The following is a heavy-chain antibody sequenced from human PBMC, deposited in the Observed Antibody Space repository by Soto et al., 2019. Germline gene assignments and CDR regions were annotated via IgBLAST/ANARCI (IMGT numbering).Heavy chain of an antibody. CDR3: TTEKGGSRPYNGLDS. V-gene: IGHV6-1*01. CDR1: GDSVSSNSAA. CDR2: AYYRSQWYY. Sequence: SQTLSLTCAISGDSVSSNSAAWNWIRQSPSRGLEWLGRAYYRSQWYYDSAVSVRSRITVIPDTSKNQFSLQLSSVTPEDTAVSCRTTEKGGSRPYNGLDSGGQGSMVT. J-gene: IGHJ3*01. D-gene: IGHD4-17*01.